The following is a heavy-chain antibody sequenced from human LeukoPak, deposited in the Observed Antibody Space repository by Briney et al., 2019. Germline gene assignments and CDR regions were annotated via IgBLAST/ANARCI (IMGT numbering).Heavy chain of an antibody. V-gene: IGHV4-34*01. J-gene: IGHJ6*03. CDR2: INHSGST. CDR1: GGSFSGYY. CDR3: ARKGDFWSGYPYMDV. D-gene: IGHD3-3*01. Sequence: KPSETLSLTCAVYGGSFSGYYWSWIRQPPGKGLEWLGEINHSGSTNYNPSLKSRVTISVETSKNQFSLKLSSVTAADTAVYYCARKGDFWSGYPYMDVWGKGTTVTVSS.